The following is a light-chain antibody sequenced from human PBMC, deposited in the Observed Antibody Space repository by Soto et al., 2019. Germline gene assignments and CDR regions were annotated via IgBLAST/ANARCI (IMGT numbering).Light chain of an antibody. CDR1: QSISRW. CDR2: DAS. Sequence: DIQMTQSPSTLSASVGDRVTITCRANQSISRWLAWYQQKPGQAPKLLVYDASALKSGVPSRFSTGGSGTEFTLTISSLQPDDFATYYCQHYDLSLWTFGQGTKVEIK. V-gene: IGKV1-5*01. CDR3: QHYDLSLWT. J-gene: IGKJ1*01.